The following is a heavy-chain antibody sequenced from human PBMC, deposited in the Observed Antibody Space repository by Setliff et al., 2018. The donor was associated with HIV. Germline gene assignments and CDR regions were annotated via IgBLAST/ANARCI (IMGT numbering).Heavy chain of an antibody. D-gene: IGHD3-9*01. CDR1: GGRFSNYG. Sequence: GASVKVSCKASGGRFSNYGTSWVRQAPGQGLEWMGGIIPIFGTTNYAQMFQGRVTMTADESTSTAYMELSSLRSEDTAVYYCAREVVPTYYDVLTGYVYYMDVWGKGTTVTVSS. CDR3: AREVVPTYYDVLTGYVYYMDV. J-gene: IGHJ6*03. CDR2: IIPIFGTT. V-gene: IGHV1-69*13.